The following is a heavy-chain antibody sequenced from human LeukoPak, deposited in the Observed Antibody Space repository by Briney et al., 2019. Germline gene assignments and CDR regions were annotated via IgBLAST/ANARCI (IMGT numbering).Heavy chain of an antibody. CDR1: GYTFTSYY. Sequence: GASVKVSCKASGYTFTSYYMHWVRQAPGQGLEWMGIINPSGGSTSYAQKFQGRVTMTRDTSISTAYMELSRLRSDDTAVYYCARDRDSGSYYDFDYWGQGTLVTVSP. CDR3: ARDRDSGSYYDFDY. D-gene: IGHD1-26*01. J-gene: IGHJ4*02. CDR2: INPSGGST. V-gene: IGHV1-46*01.